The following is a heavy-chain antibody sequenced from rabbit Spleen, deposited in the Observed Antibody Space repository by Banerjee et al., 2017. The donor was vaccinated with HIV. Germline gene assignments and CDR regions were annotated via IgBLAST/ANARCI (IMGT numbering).Heavy chain of an antibody. J-gene: IGHJ4*01. V-gene: IGHV1S40*01. CDR2: VYAGSSGST. D-gene: IGHD2-1*01. CDR3: ARDLYGDGVSNLVHLNL. Sequence: QSLEESGGGLVKPGASLTLTCKASGFSFNSGYDMCWVRRAPGKGLEWIACVYAGSSGSTYYATWAKGRFTISKTSSTTVTLQMTSLTAADTATYFCARDLYGDGVSNLVHLNLWGPGTLVTVS. CDR1: GFSFNSGYD.